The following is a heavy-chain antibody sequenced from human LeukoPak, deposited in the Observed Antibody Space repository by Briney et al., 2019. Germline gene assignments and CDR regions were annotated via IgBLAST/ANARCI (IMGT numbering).Heavy chain of an antibody. CDR2: ISYDGSNK. Sequence: GGSLRLSCAASGFTFSSCGMHWVRQAPGKGLEWVAVISYDGSNKYYADSVKGRFTISRDNSKNTLYLQMNSLRAEDTAVYYALVGVVIQNWFDPWGQGTLVTVSS. J-gene: IGHJ5*02. CDR3: LVGVVIQNWFDP. D-gene: IGHD3-3*01. CDR1: GFTFSSCG. V-gene: IGHV3-30*03.